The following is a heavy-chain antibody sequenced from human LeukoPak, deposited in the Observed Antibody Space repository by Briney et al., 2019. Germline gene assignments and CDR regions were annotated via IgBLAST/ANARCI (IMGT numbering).Heavy chain of an antibody. CDR1: GFTFSSYE. D-gene: IGHD6-13*01. CDR3: AGGLAAAHYYYYMEV. CDR2: ISSSGSTI. J-gene: IGHJ6*03. Sequence: GGSLRLSCAASGFTFSSYEMNWVRQAPGKALEWVSYISSSGSTIYYADSVKGRFTISRDNAKTSLYLQMNSLRAEDTAVYYCAGGLAAAHYYYYMEVWGKGTTVTVSS. V-gene: IGHV3-48*03.